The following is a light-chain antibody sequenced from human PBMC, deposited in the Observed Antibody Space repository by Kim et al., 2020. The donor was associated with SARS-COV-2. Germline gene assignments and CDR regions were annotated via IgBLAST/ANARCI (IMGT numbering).Light chain of an antibody. CDR2: GAS. CDR3: QQYGNSPHT. CDR1: QSVSSSY. V-gene: IGKV3-20*01. Sequence: APGERAILSCRASQSVSSSYLAWYQQKPGQAPRLLIYGASSRATGVPDRFSGSGSWTDCTLTITRLEPEDFAVYYCQQYGNSPHTFGQGTKVDIK. J-gene: IGKJ1*01.